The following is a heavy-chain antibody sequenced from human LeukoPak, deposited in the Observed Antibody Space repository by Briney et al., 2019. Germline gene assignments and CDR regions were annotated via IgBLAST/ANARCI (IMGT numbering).Heavy chain of an antibody. V-gene: IGHV4-59*08. J-gene: IGHJ4*02. CDR3: ARWTWGGYDSSGYYYFDY. Sequence: SETLSLTCTVSGGSISSYYWSWIWQPPGKGLEWIGYIYYSGSTNYNPSLKSRVTISVDASKNQFSLKLSSVTAADTAVYYCARWTWGGYDSSGYYYFDYWGQGTLVTVSS. CDR1: GGSISSYY. CDR2: IYYSGST. D-gene: IGHD3-22*01.